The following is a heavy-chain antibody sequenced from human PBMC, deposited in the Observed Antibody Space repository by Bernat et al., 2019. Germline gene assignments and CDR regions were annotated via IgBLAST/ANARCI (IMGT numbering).Heavy chain of an antibody. V-gene: IGHV4-31*01. CDR1: GGSISSGGYY. J-gene: IGHJ3*02. CDR3: ARGISAAGLRAFDI. CDR2: IYYSGST. D-gene: IGHD6-13*01. Sequence: QVQLQESGPGLVKPSQTLSLTCTVSGGSISSGGYYWSWIRQHPGKGLEWIGYIYYSGSTYYNPSLKSLVTISVDTSKNQFSLKLSSVTAADTAVYYCARGISAAGLRAFDICGQGTMVTVSS.